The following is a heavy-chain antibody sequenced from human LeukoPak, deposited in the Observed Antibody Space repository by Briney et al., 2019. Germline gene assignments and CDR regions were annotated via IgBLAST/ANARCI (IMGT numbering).Heavy chain of an antibody. CDR2: DWFDGSHQ. D-gene: IGHD3-16*01. CDR1: GFSLRDYG. CDR3: ARDRANYVWRGYNDH. V-gene: IGHV3-33*01. J-gene: IGHJ4*02. Sequence: GGSLRLSCAASGFSLRDYGMHWVRQAPGKGLEWVALDWFDGSHQYYADSVKGRFTISRDNSGNTVHLEMNSLKVEDTAVYYCARDRANYVWRGYNDHWGQGILVTVSS.